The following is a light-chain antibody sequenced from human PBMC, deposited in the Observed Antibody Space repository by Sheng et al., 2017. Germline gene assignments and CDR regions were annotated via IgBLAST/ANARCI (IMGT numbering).Light chain of an antibody. CDR3: QQYNNWPPLT. Sequence: EIVLTQSPGTLSLSPGTRATLSCRASQSVSSRNLAWYQQKPGQAPRLLIYGASSRATGIPDRFSGSGSGTEFTLTISSLQSEDFAVYYCQQYNNWPPLTFGGGTKVEIK. V-gene: IGKV3D-15*01. CDR1: QSVSSRN. CDR2: GAS. J-gene: IGKJ4*01.